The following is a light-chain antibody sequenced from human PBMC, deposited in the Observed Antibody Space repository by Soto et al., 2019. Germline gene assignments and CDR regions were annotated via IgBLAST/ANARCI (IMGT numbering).Light chain of an antibody. J-gene: IGKJ2*01. CDR1: QSISSW. CDR3: QEYNSYPMYT. V-gene: IGKV1-5*03. CDR2: KAS. Sequence: DIHMTQSPSTLSSSFGDRVTITFLGSQSISSWLAWYQQKPGEAPKLLIYKASSLESGVPSRFSGSGSGTEFTLTISSLQPDDFATYYCQEYNSYPMYTFGQGTKVDI.